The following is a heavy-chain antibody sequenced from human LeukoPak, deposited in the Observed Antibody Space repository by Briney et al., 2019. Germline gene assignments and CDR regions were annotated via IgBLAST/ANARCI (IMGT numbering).Heavy chain of an antibody. Sequence: SGGSLRLSCVASGFTFSSYAMSWVRQAAGKGLEWVSSTSSSGETTYYADSVKGRFTFSRDNSRNTLYLQMNSLSAEDTAVYYCAKDRPNYYGTNGHYYRRDGDCWGQGTLVTVSS. CDR2: TSSSGETT. V-gene: IGHV3-23*01. CDR1: GFTFSSYA. J-gene: IGHJ4*02. D-gene: IGHD3-22*01. CDR3: AKDRPNYYGTNGHYYRRDGDC.